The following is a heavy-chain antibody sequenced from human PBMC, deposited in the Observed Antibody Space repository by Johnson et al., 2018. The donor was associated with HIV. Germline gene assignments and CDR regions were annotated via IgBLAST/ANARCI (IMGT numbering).Heavy chain of an antibody. CDR3: ARVLRITHAFDI. V-gene: IGHV3-74*01. J-gene: IGHJ3*02. CDR1: GFTFSTYW. Sequence: VQLVESGGGLVQPGGSLRLSCTASGFTFSTYWMHWIRQAPGKGLVWVSRLNSAGNVTDYADSVKGRFTVSRDNANNALYLQMNSLRADDSAVCYCARVLRITHAFDIWGQGTMVTVSS. D-gene: IGHD3-10*01. CDR2: LNSAGNVT.